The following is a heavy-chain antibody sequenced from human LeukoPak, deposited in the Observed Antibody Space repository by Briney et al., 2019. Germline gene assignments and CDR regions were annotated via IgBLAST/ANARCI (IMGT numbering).Heavy chain of an antibody. Sequence: SETLSLTCAVYGGSFSGYYWSWNRQPPGKGLEWIGEINHSGSTNYNPSLKSRVTISVDTSKNQFSLKLSSVTAADTAVYYCASSGSKRPFDYWGQGTLVTVSS. CDR2: INHSGST. CDR1: GGSFSGYY. V-gene: IGHV4-34*01. CDR3: ASSGSKRPFDY. J-gene: IGHJ4*02. D-gene: IGHD5-12*01.